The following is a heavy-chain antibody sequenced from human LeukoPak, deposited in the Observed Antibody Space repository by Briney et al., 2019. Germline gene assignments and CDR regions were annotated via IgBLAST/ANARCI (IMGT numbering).Heavy chain of an antibody. D-gene: IGHD3-10*01. Sequence: GGSLRLSCAASGFTFSSYGMHWVRQAPGKGLEWVAVISYDGSNKYYADSVKGRFTISRDNSKNTLYLQMNSLRAEDTAVYYCARVPRGYYMDVWGKGTTVTISS. V-gene: IGHV3-30*03. CDR1: GFTFSSYG. CDR3: ARVPRGYYMDV. J-gene: IGHJ6*03. CDR2: ISYDGSNK.